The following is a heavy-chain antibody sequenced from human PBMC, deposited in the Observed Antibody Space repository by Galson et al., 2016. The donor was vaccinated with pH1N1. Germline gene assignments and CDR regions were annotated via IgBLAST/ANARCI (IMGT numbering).Heavy chain of an antibody. CDR3: ARQYDFGDYRGNAFDI. D-gene: IGHD4-17*01. Sequence: QSGAEVKKPGESLKISCEGSGYRFSNSWIGWVRQMPGKGLEWMGIIYLGGSHIRYSPSFQGQVTVSADRSIDTAYLQWVSLKASDTATYYCARQYDFGDYRGNAFDIWVQWTLVTVSS. CDR2: IYLGGSHI. J-gene: IGHJ3*02. CDR1: GYRFSNSW. V-gene: IGHV5-51*01.